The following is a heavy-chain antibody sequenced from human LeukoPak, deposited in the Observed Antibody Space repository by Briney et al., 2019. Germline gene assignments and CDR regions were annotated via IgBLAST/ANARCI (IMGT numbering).Heavy chain of an antibody. V-gene: IGHV3-74*01. CDR1: GFTFSSYW. CDR2: IHSDGNST. D-gene: IGHD1-26*01. CDR3: ARAPRGRYSSSDY. J-gene: IGHJ4*02. Sequence: GGSLRLSCAASGFTFSSYWMHWVRQAPGKGLVWVSRIHSDGNSTNYADSVKGRFTISRDNAKNSLYLQMNSLRAEDTAVYYCARAPRGRYSSSDYWGQGILVTVSS.